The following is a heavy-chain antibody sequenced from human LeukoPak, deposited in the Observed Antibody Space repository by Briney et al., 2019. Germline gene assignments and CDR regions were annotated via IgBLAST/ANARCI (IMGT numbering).Heavy chain of an antibody. CDR3: ARETFDTSGGDSAFDL. D-gene: IGHD2-21*02. V-gene: IGHV3-53*01. CDR2: FYNHGAT. J-gene: IGHJ3*01. CDR1: EFSVYNYF. Sequence: GGSLRLSCAASEFSVYNYFMSWVRQAPGKGLEWVSLFYNHGATYYADSVKGRFIVSRDNSKNTLYLQMNDLRAEDSALYYCARETFDTSGGDSAFDLWGQGTMVIVSS.